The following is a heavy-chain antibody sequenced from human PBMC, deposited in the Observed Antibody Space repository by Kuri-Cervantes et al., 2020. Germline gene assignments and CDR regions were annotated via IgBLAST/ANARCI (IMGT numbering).Heavy chain of an antibody. CDR3: ARIPRHGCMDV. V-gene: IGHV2-70*04. CDR1: GFSLRSRGMR. CDR2: IDWDNAK. J-gene: IGHJ6*03. Sequence: SGSTLVKPTQTLTVTCTFSGFSLRSRGMRVSWIRQPPGRALEWLARIDWDNAKFYSPSLKTRLTISKDTSENQVVLTMTNMDPVDTATYYCARIPRHGCMDVWGKGTTVTVSS.